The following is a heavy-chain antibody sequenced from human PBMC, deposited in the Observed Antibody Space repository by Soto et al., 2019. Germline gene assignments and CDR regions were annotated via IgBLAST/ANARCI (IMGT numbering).Heavy chain of an antibody. CDR1: GGSISSGDYY. V-gene: IGHV4-30-4*01. CDR2: IYYSGST. J-gene: IGHJ4*02. CDR3: ARERGWVDSGYDY. D-gene: IGHD5-12*01. Sequence: QVQLQESGPGLVKPSQTLSLTCTVSGGSISSGDYYWSWIRQPPGKGLEWIGYIYYSGSTYYNPSLKSRVTISVDTSKNPFSLKLSSVTAADTAVYYCARERGWVDSGYDYWGQGTLVTVSS.